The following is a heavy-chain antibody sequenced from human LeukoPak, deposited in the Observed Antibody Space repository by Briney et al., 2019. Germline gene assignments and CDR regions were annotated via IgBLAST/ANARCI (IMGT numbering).Heavy chain of an antibody. J-gene: IGHJ4*02. D-gene: IGHD1-1*01. Sequence: APVKVSCKASGNTFTSFHIHWVRQAPGQGLEYMGIIKVYGDTTIYAQRFQGRITMTRDTSTSTVYMELSSRNSEDTAVYYCARESPSTFYFDYWGQGTLVTVSS. CDR2: IKVYGDTT. V-gene: IGHV1-46*01. CDR3: ARESPSTFYFDY. CDR1: GNTFTSFH.